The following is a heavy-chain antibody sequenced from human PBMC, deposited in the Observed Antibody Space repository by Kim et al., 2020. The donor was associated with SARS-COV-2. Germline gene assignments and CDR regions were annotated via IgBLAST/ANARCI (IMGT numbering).Heavy chain of an antibody. J-gene: IGHJ4*02. CDR3: ARAPPYSSSSKADY. D-gene: IGHD6-6*01. V-gene: IGHV3-21*01. Sequence: ADSVKGRFTISSDKAKTSLYLQMNSLRAEDTAVYYCARAPPYSSSSKADYWGQGTLVTVSS.